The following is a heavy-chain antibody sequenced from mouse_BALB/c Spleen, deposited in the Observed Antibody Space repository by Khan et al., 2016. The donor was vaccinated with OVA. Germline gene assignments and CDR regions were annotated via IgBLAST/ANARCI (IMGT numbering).Heavy chain of an antibody. Sequence: QLEESGPGLVKPSQSLSLTCTVTGYSITSDYAWNWIRQFPGNKLEWMGYISYSGSTCYNPSLKSRISITRDTSKNQFFLQLNSVTTEDTATYYCARSIMANWGQGTTLTVSS. CDR2: ISYSGST. CDR3: ARSIMAN. V-gene: IGHV3-2*02. CDR1: GYSITSDYA. J-gene: IGHJ2*01.